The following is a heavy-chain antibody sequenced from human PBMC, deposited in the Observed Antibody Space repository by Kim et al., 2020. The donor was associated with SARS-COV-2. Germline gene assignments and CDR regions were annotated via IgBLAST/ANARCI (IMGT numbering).Heavy chain of an antibody. CDR3: ARQMDGIDY. D-gene: IGHD6-19*01. J-gene: IGHJ4*02. Sequence: GRKYYYADSVKGRFTISRDNSKKTLFLQMNSLRVEDTAVYYCARQMDGIDYWGQGTLVTVS. V-gene: IGHV3-33*01. CDR2: GRKY.